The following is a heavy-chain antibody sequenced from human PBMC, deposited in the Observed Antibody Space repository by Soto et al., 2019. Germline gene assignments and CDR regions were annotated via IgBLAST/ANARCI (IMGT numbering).Heavy chain of an antibody. CDR1: GFTFNNYG. V-gene: IGHV3-33*01. Sequence: QAQLVESGGGVVQPGGSLRLSCPASGFTFNNYGMHWVRQAPGKGLEWVAVIWNDGSGYYYANSVKGRFTISRDNSKNTLYLQMSSLRAEDTAVYFCARRQISPPTRGAAAARGGMDVWGHGTTVTVSS. J-gene: IGHJ6*02. CDR2: IWNDGSGY. CDR3: ARRQISPPTRGAAAARGGMDV. D-gene: IGHD6-13*01.